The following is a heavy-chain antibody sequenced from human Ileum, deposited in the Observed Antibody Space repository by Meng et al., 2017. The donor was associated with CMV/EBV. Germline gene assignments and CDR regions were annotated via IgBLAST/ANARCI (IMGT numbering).Heavy chain of an antibody. D-gene: IGHD1-14*01. CDR1: GFTFINAW. Sequence: GESLKISCAASGFTFINAWMSWVRQAPGKGLEWIAYISLGGDVVQYSDSVKGRFTISRDSARNSLYLQMNSLRVEDTATYYCARGWSPTTPHFDKWGQGTLVTVSS. J-gene: IGHJ4*02. V-gene: IGHV3-11*04. CDR2: ISLGGDVV. CDR3: ARGWSPTTPHFDK.